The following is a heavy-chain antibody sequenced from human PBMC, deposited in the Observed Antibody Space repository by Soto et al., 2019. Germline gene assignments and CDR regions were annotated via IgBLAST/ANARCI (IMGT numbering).Heavy chain of an antibody. CDR1: GYTFTNDD. V-gene: IGHV1-8*01. D-gene: IGHD1-7*01. CDR2: MNPNSGNT. Sequence: QVQLVQSGAEVKKPGASVKVSCKASGYTFTNDDINWVRQATGQGLEGMGWMNPNSGNTGYAQKFHGRVTMTRNTYICPAYKELSSLRSEDTAVYYCARGHRIWNYNYHRYYMDVWGKGTTVTVSS. J-gene: IGHJ6*03. CDR3: ARGHRIWNYNYHRYYMDV.